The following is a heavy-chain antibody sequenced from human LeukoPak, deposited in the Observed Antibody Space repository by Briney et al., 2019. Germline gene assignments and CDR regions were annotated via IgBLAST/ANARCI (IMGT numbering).Heavy chain of an antibody. CDR1: GFTFSNYA. CDR2: ITASGDYT. Sequence: GGSLRLSCAASGFTFSNYAMNWIRQGPGKGLEWVSSITASGDYTFFADSVKGRFTISRDNSKNTLSLQLNSLRAEDTAVYHCAKEMYSYGDYALDYWGQGTLLTVSS. J-gene: IGHJ4*02. CDR3: AKEMYSYGDYALDY. V-gene: IGHV3-23*01. D-gene: IGHD4-17*01.